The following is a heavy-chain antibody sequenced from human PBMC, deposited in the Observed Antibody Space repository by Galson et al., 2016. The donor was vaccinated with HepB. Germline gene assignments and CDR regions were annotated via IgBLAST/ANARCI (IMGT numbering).Heavy chain of an antibody. D-gene: IGHD1-26*01. V-gene: IGHV3-7*04. CDR1: GFTFSTSW. J-gene: IGHJ4*02. CDR2: INQDGNAK. CDR3: RRGASN. Sequence: SLRLSCAASGFTFSTSWMNWVRQAPGKRLECVANINQDGNAKYYVDSVKGRFTISRDNAKNSLYLQMDTLRVEDTAVYYFRRGASNWGQGTLVTVSS.